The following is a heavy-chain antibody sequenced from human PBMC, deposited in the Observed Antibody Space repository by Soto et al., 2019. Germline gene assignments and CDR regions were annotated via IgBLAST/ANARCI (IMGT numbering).Heavy chain of an antibody. Sequence: GASVKVSCKASGYTFTGYYMHWVRQAPGQGLEWMGWINPNSGGTNYAQKFQGRVTMTRDTSISTAYMELSRLRSDDTAVYYCAIEARDTRILPRGVFDYWGQGTLVTVSS. V-gene: IGHV1-2*02. CDR2: INPNSGGT. D-gene: IGHD2-15*01. J-gene: IGHJ4*02. CDR1: GYTFTGYY. CDR3: AIEARDTRILPRGVFDY.